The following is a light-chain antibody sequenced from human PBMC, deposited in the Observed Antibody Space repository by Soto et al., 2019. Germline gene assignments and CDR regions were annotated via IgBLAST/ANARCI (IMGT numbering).Light chain of an antibody. Sequence: EVVMTQSPATLTVSPGGIVTLSCSASQSVSGNLAWYQQKPGQAPRLLIYGASTRATGIPARFSGSGSGTEFTLTISSLQSEDFAVYYCQKYNNWPRKFGQGTKVDIK. V-gene: IGKV3-15*01. CDR2: GAS. CDR1: QSVSGN. CDR3: QKYNNWPRK. J-gene: IGKJ1*01.